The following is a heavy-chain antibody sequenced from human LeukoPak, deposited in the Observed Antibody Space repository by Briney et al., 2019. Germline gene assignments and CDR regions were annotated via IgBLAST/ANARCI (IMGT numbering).Heavy chain of an antibody. V-gene: IGHV3-9*01. J-gene: IGHJ2*01. Sequence: GRSLRLSCAASGFTFGSYAMHWVRQAPGKGLEWVSGISWNSGSIGYADSVKGRFTISRDNSKNTLYLQMNSLRAEDTAVYYCAKGGYCSSTSCYPWYFDLWGRGTLVTVSS. D-gene: IGHD2-2*01. CDR2: ISWNSGSI. CDR3: AKGGYCSSTSCYPWYFDL. CDR1: GFTFGSYA.